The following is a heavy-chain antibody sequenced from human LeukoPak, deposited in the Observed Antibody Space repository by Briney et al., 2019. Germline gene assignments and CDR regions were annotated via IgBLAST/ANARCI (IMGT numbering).Heavy chain of an antibody. D-gene: IGHD3-10*01. CDR3: ARFYYGSRTHAFDI. V-gene: IGHV3-7*04. J-gene: IGHJ3*02. CDR1: GFSFGNFW. CDR2: IKQDGSEK. Sequence: PGGSLRLPWEASGFSFGNFWMSWVRRAPGKGWGGVASIKQDGSEKYYVDSVKGRFTISRDNAKNSLYLQMNSLRAEDTAVYYCARFYYGSRTHAFDIWGQGTMLTVSS.